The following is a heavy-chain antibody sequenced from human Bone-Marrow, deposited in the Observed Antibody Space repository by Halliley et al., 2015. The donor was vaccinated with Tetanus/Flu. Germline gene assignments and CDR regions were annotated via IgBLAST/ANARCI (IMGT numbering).Heavy chain of an antibody. D-gene: IGHD6-13*01. V-gene: IGHV3-48*03. Sequence: SGFTFSSHGMHWVRQAPGKGLEWVSYIASDGTIVYYAGSVKGRFTISRENAKNSLSLQMNSLRAEDTAIYYCVRDLTPQSSSWTFDYWGQGTPVPVSS. CDR3: VRDLTPQSSSWTFDY. J-gene: IGHJ4*02. CDR2: IASDGTIV. CDR1: GFTFSSHG.